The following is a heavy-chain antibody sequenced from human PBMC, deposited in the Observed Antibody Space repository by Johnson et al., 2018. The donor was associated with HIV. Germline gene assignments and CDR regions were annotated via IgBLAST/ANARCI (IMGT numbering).Heavy chain of an antibody. J-gene: IGHJ3*02. CDR2: ISYDGSNK. V-gene: IGHV3-30*04. Sequence: QVQLMESGGGVVQPGRSLRLSCAASGFTFSNYALHWVRQAPGKGLEWVAVISYDGSNKYYADSVKGRFTISRDNSKNTLYLQMNSLRTEDTAVYYCARWVGDIVVVPAAADAFDIWGQGTMVTVSS. CDR1: GFTFSNYA. D-gene: IGHD2-2*01. CDR3: ARWVGDIVVVPAAADAFDI.